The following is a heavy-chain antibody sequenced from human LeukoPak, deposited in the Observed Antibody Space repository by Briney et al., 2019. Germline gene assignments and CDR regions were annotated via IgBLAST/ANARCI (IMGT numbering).Heavy chain of an antibody. CDR3: AKAPFTVTTGYYYYMDV. Sequence: PGGSLRLSCAASGFTVSSNYMSWVRQAPGKGLEWVSVNYSGGSTYYADSVKGRFTISRDNSKNTLYLQMNSLRAEDTAVYYCAKAPFTVTTGYYYYMDVWGKGTTVTVSS. J-gene: IGHJ6*03. CDR2: NYSGGST. D-gene: IGHD4-17*01. CDR1: GFTVSSNY. V-gene: IGHV3-66*01.